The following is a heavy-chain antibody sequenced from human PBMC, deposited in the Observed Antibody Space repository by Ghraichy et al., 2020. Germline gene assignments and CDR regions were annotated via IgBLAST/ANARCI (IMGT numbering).Heavy chain of an antibody. CDR1: GYTFINHY. D-gene: IGHD5-12*01. J-gene: IGHJ5*02. Sequence: ASVKVSCKASGYTFINHYINWVRQATGQGLEWMGWMNSNSGNTGYAQKLQGRVTMTRDTSISTAYMELSGLRAEDTAVYYCARGSGYDGADWFDPWGQGTLVTVSS. CDR2: MNSNSGNT. V-gene: IGHV1-8*01. CDR3: ARGSGYDGADWFDP.